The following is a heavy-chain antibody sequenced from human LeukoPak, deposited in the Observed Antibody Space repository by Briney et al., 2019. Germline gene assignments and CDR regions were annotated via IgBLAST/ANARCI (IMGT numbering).Heavy chain of an antibody. J-gene: IGHJ4*02. V-gene: IGHV3-23*01. CDR1: GFTFTSYS. CDR2: ISGGGGST. Sequence: GGSLRLSCAASGFTFTSYSMNWVRQAPGKGLEWVSTISGGGGSTYYADSVKGRFTISRDNSKNTLYLQVNSLRAEDTAVYYCAKGGKWDVTPFDYWGQGTLVTVST. D-gene: IGHD1-26*01. CDR3: AKGGKWDVTPFDY.